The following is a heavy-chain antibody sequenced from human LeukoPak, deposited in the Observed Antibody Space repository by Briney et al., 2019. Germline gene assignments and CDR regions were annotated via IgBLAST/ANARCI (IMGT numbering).Heavy chain of an antibody. Sequence: GGSLRLSCAASGFTFSGYGMHWVRQAPGKGLEWVAFIRYDGGNRFHADSVKGRFTISRDNAKNSLYLQMNSLRAEDTAIYYCAREGVGHYYYYYYMDVWGKGSTVTISS. V-gene: IGHV3-30*02. D-gene: IGHD2-8*01. CDR2: IRYDGGNR. J-gene: IGHJ6*03. CDR3: AREGVGHYYYYYYMDV. CDR1: GFTFSGYG.